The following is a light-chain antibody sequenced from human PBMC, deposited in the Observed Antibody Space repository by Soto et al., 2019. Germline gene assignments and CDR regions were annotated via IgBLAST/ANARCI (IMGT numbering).Light chain of an antibody. CDR2: WAS. Sequence: DIVMTQSPDSLAVSLGERATINCKSSQSVLYTSKNKNYLAWYRQKPGQPPQLLIYWASTRASGVPDRFSGSEYGTDSTATISTLHAEDVTVYYCQQYYSTPCTFGQGTTVEIK. J-gene: IGKJ1*01. V-gene: IGKV4-1*01. CDR3: QQYYSTPCT. CDR1: QSVLYTSKNKNY.